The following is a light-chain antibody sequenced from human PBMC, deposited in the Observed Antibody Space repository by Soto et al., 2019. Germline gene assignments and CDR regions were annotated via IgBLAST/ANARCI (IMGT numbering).Light chain of an antibody. CDR2: GAI. CDR1: RTISIIY. CDR3: QQYGTSLRWT. V-gene: IGKV3-20*01. J-gene: IGKJ1*01. Sequence: MGSTQSLCTVSWSPGERATLSCRCSRTISIIYLSWYQQKAGQAHRLLIYGAISRATGIPDRFSGSGSGTDFTLTISRLEPEDFAVYYCQQYGTSLRWTFGQGTKVDIK.